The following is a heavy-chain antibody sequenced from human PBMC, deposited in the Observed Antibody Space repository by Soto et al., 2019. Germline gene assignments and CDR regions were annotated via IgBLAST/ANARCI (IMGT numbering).Heavy chain of an antibody. J-gene: IGHJ4*02. V-gene: IGHV1-18*01. D-gene: IGHD3-22*01. CDR2: ISAYNGNT. CDR1: GYTFTSYG. Sequence: QVQLVQSGAEVKKPGASVKVSCKASGYTFTSYGISWVRQSPGQGREWMGWISAYNGNTNYAQKLQGRVTMTTDTYTSTAYMDLRSLRSDDTAVYYCARDTLPTYYYDSSGYGGGIFDYWGQGTLVTVSS. CDR3: ARDTLPTYYYDSSGYGGGIFDY.